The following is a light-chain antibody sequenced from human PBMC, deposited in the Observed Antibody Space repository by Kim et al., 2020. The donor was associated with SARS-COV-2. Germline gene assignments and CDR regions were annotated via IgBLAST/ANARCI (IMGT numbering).Light chain of an antibody. J-gene: IGKJ2*01. CDR2: GAS. CDR3: QHYNNWPYT. CDR1: QSVSSN. V-gene: IGKV3D-15*03. Sequence: EIVVTQSPATLSVSPGERATLSCRASQSVSSNLAWYQQKPGQAPRLLIYGASIRATGIPARFSGSGSGTEFTLTISILQSEDFAVYYCQHYNNWPYTFGQGTKLEIK.